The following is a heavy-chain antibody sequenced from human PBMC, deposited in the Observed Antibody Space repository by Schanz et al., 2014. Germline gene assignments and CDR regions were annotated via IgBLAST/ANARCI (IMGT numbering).Heavy chain of an antibody. D-gene: IGHD3-10*01. CDR1: GASVSSFY. CDR2: VYATGRT. Sequence: QVQLQESGPGLVKPSETLSLTCAVSGASVSSFYWSWIRQPAGKGLEWIGHVYATGRTKYNPSLKSRVTMSVDTSQKQTSRKRTSVTAADTAVYYCARTLVNGSRKWFVPWGPGTQVTVSS. J-gene: IGHJ5*02. V-gene: IGHV4-4*07. CDR3: ARTLVNGSRKWFVP.